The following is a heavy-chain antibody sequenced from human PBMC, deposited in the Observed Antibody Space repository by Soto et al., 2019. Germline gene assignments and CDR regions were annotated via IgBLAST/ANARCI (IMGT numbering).Heavy chain of an antibody. J-gene: IGHJ4*02. CDR1: GYTFSNFW. Sequence: PGESLKISCHCSGYTFSNFWIGWVRQLPGKGLEWMGIIHPGDHETRYSPSFHGKVTISADKSINTAYLQWNSLEASDTAFYFCARSPRSSPYFDYWGQGALVTVS. D-gene: IGHD6-13*01. CDR2: IHPGDHET. V-gene: IGHV5-51*01. CDR3: ARSPRSSPYFDY.